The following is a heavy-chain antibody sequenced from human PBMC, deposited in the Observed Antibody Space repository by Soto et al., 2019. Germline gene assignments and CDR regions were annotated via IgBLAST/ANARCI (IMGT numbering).Heavy chain of an antibody. D-gene: IGHD3-16*01. Sequence: QVQLVQSGAEVKKPGASVKVSCKPSGYTFTDLYIHWVRQAPGQGLEWMGWIDPRSGDRRYTQKFQGSVTMSRDTSTSTVYLEPSSLTSVDTAVYFCARDNYAPLDYWGQGTLVTFSS. CDR2: IDPRSGDR. V-gene: IGHV1-2*02. J-gene: IGHJ4*02. CDR1: GYTFTDLY. CDR3: ARDNYAPLDY.